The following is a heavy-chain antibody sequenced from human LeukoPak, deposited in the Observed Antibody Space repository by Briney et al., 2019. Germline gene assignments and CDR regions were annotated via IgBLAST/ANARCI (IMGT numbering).Heavy chain of an antibody. J-gene: IGHJ3*02. CDR3: AKSSPRGYGAFDI. V-gene: IGHV5-51*01. CDR1: GYLFTSYW. CDR2: IYPGDSDTIT. D-gene: IGHD2-15*01. Sequence: GESLKISFQGSGYLFTSYWIGWVRELPGKGLEWMGIIYPGDSDTITRDSPSFQGQVTISADKSISTAFLQWSSLKASDTAMYYCAKSSPRGYGAFDIWGQGTMVTVSS.